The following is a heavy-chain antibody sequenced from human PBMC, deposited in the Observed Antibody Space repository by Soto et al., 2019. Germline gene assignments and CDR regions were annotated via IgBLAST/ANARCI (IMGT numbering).Heavy chain of an antibody. Sequence: QVQLVESGGGEVQPGRSLTISCAASGFTFSTYGMHWVRQTPGKGLEWVAVISYDGTNKFYSDSVKGRFTISRDNFKKTLTLQMNSLRADDTAVYSCAKDLQSYGDYDYYCYGMDVGGLGTRVTVSS. D-gene: IGHD4-17*01. CDR3: AKDLQSYGDYDYYCYGMDV. CDR2: ISYDGTNK. V-gene: IGHV3-30*18. CDR1: GFTFSTYG. J-gene: IGHJ6*02.